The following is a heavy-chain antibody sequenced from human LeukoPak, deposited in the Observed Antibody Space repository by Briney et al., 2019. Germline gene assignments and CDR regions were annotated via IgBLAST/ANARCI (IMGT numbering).Heavy chain of an antibody. V-gene: IGHV4-34*01. CDR1: GESFSGYY. CDR3: ARGIVAAAVKH. Sequence: SETLSLTCAVYGESFSGYYWGWIRQPPGKGLEWIGEVNHSGSTNYNPSLKSRVTISIDTSKNQFSLNLRSVTAADTAVYYCARGIVAAAVKHWGQGTLVTVSS. D-gene: IGHD6-13*01. J-gene: IGHJ1*01. CDR2: VNHSGST.